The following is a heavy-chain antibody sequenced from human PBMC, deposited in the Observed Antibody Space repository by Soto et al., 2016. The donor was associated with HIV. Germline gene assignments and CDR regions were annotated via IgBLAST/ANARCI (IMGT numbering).Heavy chain of an antibody. J-gene: IGHJ4*02. CDR2: IYSGGNT. CDR1: GFTVSSSY. V-gene: IGHV3-66*01. D-gene: IGHD3-22*01. Sequence: EVQLVESGGGLVQPGGSLRLSCAASGFTVSSSYMSWVRQTPGKGLEWVSVIYSGGNTYYANSVAGRFTISRDNSNNTLFLQMNSLRAEDTAVYYCARDRPGYSDRTGSSVGVGYFENWGQGNLVTVSS. CDR3: ARDRPGYSDRTGSSVGVGYFEN.